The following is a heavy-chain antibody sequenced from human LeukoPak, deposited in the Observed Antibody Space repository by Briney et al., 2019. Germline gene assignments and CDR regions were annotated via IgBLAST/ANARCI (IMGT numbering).Heavy chain of an antibody. CDR1: GFTFSNYS. CDR2: ISSSSSYI. J-gene: IGHJ4*02. D-gene: IGHD3-22*01. Sequence: PGGSLRLSCAASGFTFSNYSMNWVRQAPGKGLEWVSSISSSSSYIYYAGSVKGRFTISRDNAKNSLYLQMNSLRAEDTAVYYCARARDSSGLDYWGQGTLVTVSS. CDR3: ARARDSSGLDY. V-gene: IGHV3-21*01.